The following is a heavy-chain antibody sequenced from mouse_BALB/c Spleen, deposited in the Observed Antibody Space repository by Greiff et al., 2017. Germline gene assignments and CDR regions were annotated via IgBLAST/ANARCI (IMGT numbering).Heavy chain of an antibody. V-gene: IGHV5-6*01. J-gene: IGHJ3*01. CDR2: ISSGGSYT. Sequence: EVQLQESGGDLVKPGGSLKLSCAASGFTFSSYGMSWVRQTPDKRLEWVATISSGGSYTYYPDSVKGRFTISRDNAKNTLYLQMSSLKSEDTAMYYCARQIGLLRPFAYWGQGTLVTVSA. D-gene: IGHD1-2*01. CDR3: ARQIGLLRPFAY. CDR1: GFTFSSYG.